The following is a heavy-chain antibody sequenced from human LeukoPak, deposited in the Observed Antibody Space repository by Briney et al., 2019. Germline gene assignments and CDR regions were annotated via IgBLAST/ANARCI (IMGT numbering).Heavy chain of an antibody. CDR3: ARRYCTSSGCCLDY. D-gene: IGHD2-2*01. Sequence: GGSLRFSCAASGFTFSGYGMSWVRQAPGKGLEWVANIKQDGSEKYYVDSVKGRFTISRDNAKNSLYLQMNSLRAEDTAVYYCARRYCTSSGCCLDYWGQGTLVTVSS. CDR1: GFTFSGYG. J-gene: IGHJ4*02. CDR2: IKQDGSEK. V-gene: IGHV3-7*03.